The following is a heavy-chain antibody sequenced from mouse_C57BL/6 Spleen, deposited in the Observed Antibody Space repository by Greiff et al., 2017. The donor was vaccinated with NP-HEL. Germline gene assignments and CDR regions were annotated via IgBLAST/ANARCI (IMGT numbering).Heavy chain of an antibody. CDR1: GYAFTNYL. Sequence: VQLQESGAELVRPGTSVKVSCKASGYAFTNYLIEWVKQRPGQGLEWIGVINPGSGGTNYNEKFKGKATLTADKSSSTAYMQLSSLTSEDSAVYFCARGRDGSSYWGQGTTLTVSS. V-gene: IGHV1-54*01. D-gene: IGHD1-1*01. CDR2: INPGSGGT. CDR3: ARGRDGSSY. J-gene: IGHJ2*01.